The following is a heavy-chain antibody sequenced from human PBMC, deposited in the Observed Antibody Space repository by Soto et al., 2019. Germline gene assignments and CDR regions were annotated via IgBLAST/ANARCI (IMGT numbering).Heavy chain of an antibody. CDR2: IIPIFGTA. Sequence: GASVKVSCKASGGTFSSYAISWVRQAPGQGLEWMGGIIPIFGTANYAQKFQGRVTITADESTSTAYMELSSLRSEDTAVYYCARALKRDIAVAGENWFDPWGQGTLVTVSS. V-gene: IGHV1-69*13. D-gene: IGHD6-19*01. J-gene: IGHJ5*02. CDR1: GGTFSSYA. CDR3: ARALKRDIAVAGENWFDP.